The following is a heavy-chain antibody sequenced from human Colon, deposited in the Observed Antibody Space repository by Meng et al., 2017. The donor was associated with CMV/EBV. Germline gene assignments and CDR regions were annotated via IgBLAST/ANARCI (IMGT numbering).Heavy chain of an antibody. Sequence: APPVHSGAGVMKPWATFKLPCKASGYTFTPYYIHWCRQAPGQGLEWVGGMYPRTGTLDYAQKFRGRITLTTDTSITTAYMELSGLTSDDTAVYYCIRENWYYYYWCLGTLVTVSS. V-gene: IGHV1-2*02. CDR2: MYPRTGTL. D-gene: IGHD1-1*01. CDR1: GYTFTPYY. CDR3: IRENWYYYY. J-gene: IGHJ4*02.